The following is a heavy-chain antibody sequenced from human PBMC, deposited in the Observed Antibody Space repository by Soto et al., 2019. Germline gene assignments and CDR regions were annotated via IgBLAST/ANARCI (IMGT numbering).Heavy chain of an antibody. D-gene: IGHD2-2*01. CDR1: GASVRVSPW. CDR3: ARVRPPTSTRPAAGLYYFDY. V-gene: IGHV4-4*02. Sequence: QVHLQESGPGLVNPSGPLSLPCGVPGASVRVSPWWTWVRQPPGKGLEWFGEIYHVGFTSYNPSLKSRVIMSMDQSRNQFSLKMSSVTAADTAVYYCARVRPPTSTRPAAGLYYFDYWGQGSLVTVSS. J-gene: IGHJ4*02. CDR2: IYHVGFT.